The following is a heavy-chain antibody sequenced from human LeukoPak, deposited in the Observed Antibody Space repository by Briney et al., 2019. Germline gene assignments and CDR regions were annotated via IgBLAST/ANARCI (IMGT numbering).Heavy chain of an antibody. CDR1: GFTFSSYA. CDR3: ARTDAWRDYYDSDDAFDI. Sequence: PGGSLRLSCAASGFTFSSYAMSWVRQAPGKGLEWVSAISGSGGSTYYADSVKGRFTISRDNAKNSLYLQMNSLRAEDTAVYYCARTDAWRDYYDSDDAFDIWGQGTMVTVFS. CDR2: ISGSGGST. J-gene: IGHJ3*02. V-gene: IGHV3-23*01. D-gene: IGHD3-22*01.